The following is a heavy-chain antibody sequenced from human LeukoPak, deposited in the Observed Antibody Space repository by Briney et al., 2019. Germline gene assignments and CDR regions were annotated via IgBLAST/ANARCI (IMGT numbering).Heavy chain of an antibody. D-gene: IGHD3-22*01. CDR1: GYTFTSYY. CDR2: INPSSGST. Sequence: ASVKVSCKASGYTFTSYYIHWVRQAPGQGLEWMGTINPSSGSTSYAQKFQGRVTMTRDMSTSTVYMELSSLRSEDTAVYYCARVPTSGSSPQRGAFDIWGQGTMVTVSS. V-gene: IGHV1-46*01. CDR3: ARVPTSGSSPQRGAFDI. J-gene: IGHJ3*02.